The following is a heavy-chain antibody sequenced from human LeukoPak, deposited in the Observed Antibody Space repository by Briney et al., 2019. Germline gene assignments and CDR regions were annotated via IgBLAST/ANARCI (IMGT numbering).Heavy chain of an antibody. CDR1: GFTFNTYS. CDR3: ANHFACGSTSCPPFDS. CDR2: ISDNSNYI. D-gene: IGHD2-2*01. V-gene: IGHV3-21*01. Sequence: GGSLRLSCAASGFTFNTYSMNWVRQAPGKGLEWVSSISDNSNYIYYSASVEGRFTISRDNAKNSLYLQMNSLRVEDTAVYYCANHFACGSTSCPPFDSWGQGTLVTVSS. J-gene: IGHJ4*02.